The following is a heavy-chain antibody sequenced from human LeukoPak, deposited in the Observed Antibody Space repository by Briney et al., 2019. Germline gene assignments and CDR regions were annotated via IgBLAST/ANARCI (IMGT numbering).Heavy chain of an antibody. J-gene: IGHJ5*02. V-gene: IGHV1-18*01. D-gene: IGHD3-3*01. CDR1: GYTFTSYA. Sequence: ASVKVSCKASGYTFTSYAMNWVRQAPGQGLEWMGWISAYNGNTNYAQKLQGRVTMTTDTSTSTAYMELRSLRSDDTAVYYCARGPITIFGVVNGWFDPWGQGTLVTVSS. CDR2: ISAYNGNT. CDR3: ARGPITIFGVVNGWFDP.